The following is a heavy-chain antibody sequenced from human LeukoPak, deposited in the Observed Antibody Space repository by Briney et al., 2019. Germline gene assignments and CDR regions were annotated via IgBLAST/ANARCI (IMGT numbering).Heavy chain of an antibody. CDR3: ARHRFGHLFDY. CDR2: VYHTGHT. CDR1: GDSISGYY. V-gene: IGHV4-59*01. Sequence: SETLSLTCTVSGDSISGYYWGWIRQPPGKGLEWIGYVYHTGHTHYSPSLKSRVTVSLDTSRNQVSLILSSVTAADTAVYYCARHRFGHLFDYWGQGTLVFVSS. J-gene: IGHJ4*02. D-gene: IGHD3-16*01.